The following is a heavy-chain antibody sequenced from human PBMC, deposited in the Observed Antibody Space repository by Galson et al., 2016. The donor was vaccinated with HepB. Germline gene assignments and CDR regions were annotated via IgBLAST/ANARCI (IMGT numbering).Heavy chain of an antibody. CDR1: GFTLDDYG. V-gene: IGHV3-20*04. J-gene: IGHJ6*02. Sequence: SLRLSCAASGFTLDDYGMSWVRQVPGRGLEWVAGIYWNGTSTGYADSVKGRFTVSRDNARNSLYLQMTSLRAEDTAVYYCARKELYYYYYGMDVWGQGTTVTASS. CDR2: IYWNGTST. D-gene: IGHD1-7*01. CDR3: ARKELYYYYYGMDV.